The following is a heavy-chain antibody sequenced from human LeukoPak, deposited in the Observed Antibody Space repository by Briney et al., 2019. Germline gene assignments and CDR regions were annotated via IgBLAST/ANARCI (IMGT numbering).Heavy chain of an antibody. D-gene: IGHD3-22*01. CDR3: ARAPSEIGGYYPEYFRH. J-gene: IGHJ1*01. CDR2: IKSDGST. V-gene: IGHV3-74*01. CDR1: GFTLSSYW. Sequence: GGSLRPSCAASGFTLSSYWMHWVRQAPGKGLVWVSRIKSDGSTNYADSVKGRFTISRDNAKNTVSLQMNSLRAEDTGVYYCARAPSEIGGYYPEYFRHWGQGTLVTVSS.